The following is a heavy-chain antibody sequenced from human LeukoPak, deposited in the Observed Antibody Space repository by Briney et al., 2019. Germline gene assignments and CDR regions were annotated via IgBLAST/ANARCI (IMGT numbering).Heavy chain of an antibody. J-gene: IGHJ6*03. D-gene: IGHD3-10*01. CDR1: GGSISSYY. V-gene: IGHV4-4*09. CDR2: IYTSGST. CDR3: ARQTGYGSGSYFNSYYYYYMDV. Sequence: PSETLSLTCTVSGGSISSYYWSWIRQPPGKGLEWIGYIYTSGSTNYNPSLKSRVTISVDTSKNQFSLKLSSVTAADTAVYYCARQTGYGSGSYFNSYYYYYMDVWGKGTTVTVSS.